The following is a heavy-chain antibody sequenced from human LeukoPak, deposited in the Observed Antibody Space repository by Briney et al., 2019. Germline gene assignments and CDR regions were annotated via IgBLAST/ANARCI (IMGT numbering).Heavy chain of an antibody. Sequence: GGSLRLSCAASGFTFSTYAMSWVRQAPGKGLEWVSVISGSGDSTYSADSEKGRFTISRDNSKNTLYLQMSSLRAEDTAVYYCAKSTSGGNYYYGMDVWGQGTTVTVSS. J-gene: IGHJ6*02. CDR3: AKSTSGGNYYYGMDV. CDR1: GFTFSTYA. CDR2: ISGSGDST. V-gene: IGHV3-23*01. D-gene: IGHD2-15*01.